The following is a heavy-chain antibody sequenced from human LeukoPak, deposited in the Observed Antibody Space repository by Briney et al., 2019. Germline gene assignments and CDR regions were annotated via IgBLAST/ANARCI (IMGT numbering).Heavy chain of an antibody. CDR2: ISGSGGST. J-gene: IGHJ4*02. CDR1: GITLSNYG. CDR3: AKQPQHCYDSSGYYPYFDY. V-gene: IGHV3-23*01. D-gene: IGHD3-22*01. Sequence: SGGSLRLSCAVSGITLSNYGMSWVRQAPGKGLEWVSAISGSGGSTYYADSVKGRFTISRDNSKNTLYLQMNSLRAEDTAVYYCAKQPQHCYDSSGYYPYFDYWGQGTLVTVSS.